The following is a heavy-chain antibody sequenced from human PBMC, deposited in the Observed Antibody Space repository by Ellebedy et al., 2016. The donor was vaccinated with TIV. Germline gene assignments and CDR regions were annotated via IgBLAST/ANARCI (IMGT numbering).Heavy chain of an antibody. CDR2: IYYSGST. D-gene: IGHD2-21*02. J-gene: IGHJ1*01. CDR1: GGSISSSSYY. Sequence: MPSETLSLTCTVSGGSISSSSYYWGWIRQPPGKGLEWIGSIYYSGSTYYNPSLKSRVTISVDTSKNQFSLKLSSVTAADTAVYYCARHGFHPRRGVTAIPYFQHWGQGTLVTVSS. V-gene: IGHV4-39*01. CDR3: ARHGFHPRRGVTAIPYFQH.